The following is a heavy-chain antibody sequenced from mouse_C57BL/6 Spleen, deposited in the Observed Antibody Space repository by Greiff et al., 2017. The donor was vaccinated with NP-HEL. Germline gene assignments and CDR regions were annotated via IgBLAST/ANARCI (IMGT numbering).Heavy chain of an antibody. CDR1: GFTFSSYG. V-gene: IGHV5-6*01. D-gene: IGHD1-1*01. Sequence: EVQLVESGGDLVKPGGSLKLSCAASGFTFSSYGMSWVRQTPDKRLEWVATISSGGSYTYYPDSVKGRFTISRDNAKNTLYRQMSSLKSEDTAMYYCARDGSSYGAMDYWGQGTSVTVSS. CDR3: ARDGSSYGAMDY. CDR2: ISSGGSYT. J-gene: IGHJ4*01.